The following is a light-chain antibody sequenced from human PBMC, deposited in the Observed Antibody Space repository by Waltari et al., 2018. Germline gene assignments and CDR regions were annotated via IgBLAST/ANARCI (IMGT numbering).Light chain of an antibody. CDR2: GAS. J-gene: IGKJ1*01. CDR1: QSVSRA. V-gene: IGKV3-20*01. CDR3: QHYLRLPVT. Sequence: EIVLTQSPGTLSLSLGERATVSSRASQSVSRALAWYHQKPGQAPRLLIYGASTRATGIPDRFSGSGSGTDFSLTISRLEPDDFAVYYCQHYLRLPVTFGQGTTVEI.